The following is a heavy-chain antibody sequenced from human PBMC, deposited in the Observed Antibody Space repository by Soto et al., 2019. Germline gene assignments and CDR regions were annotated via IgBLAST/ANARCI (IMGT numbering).Heavy chain of an antibody. Sequence: EVQLVESGGGLVKPGGSLRLSCAASGFTFSTYSMNWVRQAPGKGLEWVSSISSSSSYIYYADSVKGRFTISRDNAKNALYLQMNSLRAEDEALYYCARALYYDSSGYWGYWGQGPLVTVSS. CDR2: ISSSSSYI. CDR3: ARALYYDSSGYWGY. V-gene: IGHV3-21*01. CDR1: GFTFSTYS. D-gene: IGHD3-22*01. J-gene: IGHJ4*02.